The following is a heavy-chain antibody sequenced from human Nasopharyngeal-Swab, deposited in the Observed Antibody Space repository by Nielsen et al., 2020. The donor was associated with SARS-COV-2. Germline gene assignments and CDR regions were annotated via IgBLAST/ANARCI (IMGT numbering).Heavy chain of an antibody. CDR2: ISSSGSTI. Sequence: VRQMPGKGLEWVSYISSSGSTIYYADSVKGRFTISRDNAKNSLYLQMNSLRAEDTAVYYCARIAAAELELLDYWGQGTLVTVFS. V-gene: IGHV3-11*01. D-gene: IGHD6-13*01. J-gene: IGHJ4*02. CDR3: ARIAAAELELLDY.